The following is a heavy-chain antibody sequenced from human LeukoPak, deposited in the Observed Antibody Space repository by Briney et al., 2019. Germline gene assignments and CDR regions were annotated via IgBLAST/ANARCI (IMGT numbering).Heavy chain of an antibody. CDR2: IYSGGST. CDR1: GFTVSSTY. CDR3: AGNGGWNYFDY. D-gene: IGHD6-19*01. Sequence: PGGTLRLSCAASGFTVSSTYMSWVRQTPGKGLEWVSVIYSGGSTYYADSVKGRFTISRDNSKNTLYLQMNSLRAEDTAVHYCAGNGGWNYFDYWGQGTLVTVSS. V-gene: IGHV3-66*01. J-gene: IGHJ4*02.